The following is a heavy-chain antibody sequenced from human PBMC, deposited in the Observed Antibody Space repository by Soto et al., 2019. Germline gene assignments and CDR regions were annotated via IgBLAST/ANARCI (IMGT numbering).Heavy chain of an antibody. D-gene: IGHD3-10*01. V-gene: IGHV3-30-3*01. CDR1: GFTFSSYA. CDR3: ARGSSGSHLPPLRY. J-gene: IGHJ4*02. CDR2: ISYDGSNK. Sequence: QVQLVESGGGVVQPGRSLRLSCAASGFTFSSYAMHWVRQAPGKGLEWVAVISYDGSNKYNADSVKGRFTISRDNSKNTLYLQMNSLRAEDTAVYYCARGSSGSHLPPLRYWGQGTLVTVSS.